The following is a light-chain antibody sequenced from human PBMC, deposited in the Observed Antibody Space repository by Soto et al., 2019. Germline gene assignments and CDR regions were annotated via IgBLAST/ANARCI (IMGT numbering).Light chain of an antibody. J-gene: IGKJ1*01. CDR2: GAS. Sequence: EIVLTQSPGTLSLSPWEGATLSCMASQSVSSSYIAWYQQRPGQTPSLLIYGASTRATGIPDRFSGSGSGTHFTLTISRLEPGDFAVYYCQQYGSSGTFGQGTKVDIK. CDR1: QSVSSSY. V-gene: IGKV3-20*01. CDR3: QQYGSSGT.